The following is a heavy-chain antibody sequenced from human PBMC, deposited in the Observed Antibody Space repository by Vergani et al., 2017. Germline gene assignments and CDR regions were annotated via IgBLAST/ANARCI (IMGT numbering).Heavy chain of an antibody. CDR1: GGSISSGDYY. Sequence: QVQLQESGPGLVKPSQTLSLTCSVSGGSISSGDYYWTWIRQPAGKGLHYLGCIYTSGSTNYNPSLRSRLSMSRDTSKNQFSLKIMSVTAADTAVYYCARIGPRMEQPLYWWQGIMVTVAS. CDR2: IYTSGST. V-gene: IGHV4-61*02. J-gene: IGHJ4*02. D-gene: IGHD6-13*01. CDR3: ARIGPRMEQPLY.